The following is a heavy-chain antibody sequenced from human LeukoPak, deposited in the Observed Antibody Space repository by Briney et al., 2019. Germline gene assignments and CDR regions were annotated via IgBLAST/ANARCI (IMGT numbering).Heavy chain of an antibody. CDR1: GFSFSSHG. J-gene: IGHJ1*01. CDR2: ISPSGDIT. D-gene: IGHD3-16*01. Sequence: GGTLRLSCAGSGFSFSSHGMNWVRQAPGKGLEWVSGISPSGDITYYADSVRGRFTISRDNFKNTLSLQVNSLRAEDTAMYYCAKDDDWGRYKHWGQGTLVTVSS. V-gene: IGHV3-23*01. CDR3: AKDDDWGRYKH.